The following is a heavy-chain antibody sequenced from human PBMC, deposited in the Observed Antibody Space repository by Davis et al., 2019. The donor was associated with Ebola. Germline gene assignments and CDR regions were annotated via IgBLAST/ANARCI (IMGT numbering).Heavy chain of an antibody. CDR2: ISSDGSST. CDR3: ATWGAHGPLDY. J-gene: IGHJ4*02. Sequence: HTGGSLRLSCAASGFTFSSYGMHWVRQAPGKGLVWVSRISSDGSSTSYADSVKGRFTISRDNAKNTLYLQKNSLRVEDTAVYYCATWGAHGPLDYWGQGSLVIVSS. V-gene: IGHV3-74*01. CDR1: GFTFSSYG. D-gene: IGHD1-26*01.